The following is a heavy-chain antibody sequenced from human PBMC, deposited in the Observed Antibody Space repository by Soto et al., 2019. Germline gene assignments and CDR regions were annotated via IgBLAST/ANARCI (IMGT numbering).Heavy chain of an antibody. J-gene: IGHJ6*02. D-gene: IGHD3-10*01. Sequence: PSETLSLTCAVYGGSFSGYYWSWIRQPPGKGLEWIGEINHSGSTNYNPSLKSRVTISVDTSKNQFSLKLSSVTAADTAVYYCARVTQGTMVRGVISRGVKYYYGMDVWGQGTTVTVSS. V-gene: IGHV4-34*01. CDR2: INHSGST. CDR1: GGSFSGYY. CDR3: ARVTQGTMVRGVISRGVKYYYGMDV.